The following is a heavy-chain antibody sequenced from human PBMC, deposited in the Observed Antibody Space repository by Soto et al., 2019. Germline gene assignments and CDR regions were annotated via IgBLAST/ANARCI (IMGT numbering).Heavy chain of an antibody. D-gene: IGHD2-15*01. CDR1: GGSFSGYY. V-gene: IGHV4-34*01. Sequence: QVQLQQWGAGLLKPSETLSLTCAVYGGSFSGYYWSWIRQPPGKGLEWIGEINHSGSTNYNPSLKSQVTISVDTSKNQFSLKLSSVTAADTAVYYCARPLICSAGSCYFGAFDIWGQGTMVTVSS. J-gene: IGHJ3*02. CDR3: ARPLICSAGSCYFGAFDI. CDR2: INHSGST.